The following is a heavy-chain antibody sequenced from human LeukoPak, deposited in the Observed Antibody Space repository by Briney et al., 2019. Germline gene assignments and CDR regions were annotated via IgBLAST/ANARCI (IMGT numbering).Heavy chain of an antibody. Sequence: GGSLRLSCATSGFIFSSYAMSWVRQAPGKGLEGVSYISDIDGSTHYTDSVKGRFTISRDNSKNALDLQMKRLRAEDTAVYYCVSQSYSGSDNFYFHYWGQGNLVAVSS. D-gene: IGHD1-26*01. CDR2: ISDIDGST. J-gene: IGHJ4*02. CDR3: VSQSYSGSDNFYFHY. V-gene: IGHV3-23*01. CDR1: GFIFSSYA.